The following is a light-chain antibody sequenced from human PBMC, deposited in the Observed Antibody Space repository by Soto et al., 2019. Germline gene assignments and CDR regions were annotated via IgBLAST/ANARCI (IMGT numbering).Light chain of an antibody. CDR1: STDFVSYNR. CDR3: GLDTSENTSV. Sequence: QSVLTQPPSVSGSPGQSVTISCTGTSTDFVSYNRVSWYQQPPGTAPKLIIYEASNRPSVVPDRFSGSKSGNTASLTISGHLAADEADYYCGLDTSENTSVFGTGTKVTVL. J-gene: IGLJ1*01. CDR2: EAS. V-gene: IGLV2-18*01.